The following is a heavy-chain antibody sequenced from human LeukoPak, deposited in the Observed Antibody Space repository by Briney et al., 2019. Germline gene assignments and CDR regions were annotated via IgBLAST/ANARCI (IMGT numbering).Heavy chain of an antibody. V-gene: IGHV3-7*01. CDR3: ARDTYDSSGYVDY. Sequence: GGSLRLSCAASGFTSSSYWMSWVRQAPGKGLEWVANIKQDGSEKYYVDSVKGRFTISRDNAKNSLYLQMNSLRAEDTAVYYCARDTYDSSGYVDYWGQGTLVTVSS. J-gene: IGHJ4*02. CDR1: GFTSSSYW. CDR2: IKQDGSEK. D-gene: IGHD3-22*01.